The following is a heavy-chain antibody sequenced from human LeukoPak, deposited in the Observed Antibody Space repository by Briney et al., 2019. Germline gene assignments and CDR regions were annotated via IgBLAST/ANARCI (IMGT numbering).Heavy chain of an antibody. V-gene: IGHV1-24*01. Sequence: ASVKVSCKVSGYTLTELSMHWVRQAPGKGLGWMGGFDPEDGETIYAQKFQGRVTMTEDTSTDTAYMELSSLRSEDTAVYYCATGLSYSSSWYDWFDPWGQGTLVTVSS. CDR2: FDPEDGET. CDR1: GYTLTELS. J-gene: IGHJ5*02. D-gene: IGHD6-13*01. CDR3: ATGLSYSSSWYDWFDP.